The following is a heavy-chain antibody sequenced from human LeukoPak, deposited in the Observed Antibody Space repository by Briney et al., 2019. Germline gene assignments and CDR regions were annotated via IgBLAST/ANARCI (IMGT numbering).Heavy chain of an antibody. CDR1: GFTFHDYA. V-gene: IGHV3-9*01. Sequence: PGGSLRLSCAASGFTFHDYAMHWVRQAPGKGLEWVSGISWNSGSIVDADSVKGRFTISRDNAKNSLYLQMNSLRAEDTALYYCAKDLSGSYPRGFDYWGQGTLVTVSS. D-gene: IGHD1-26*01. CDR3: AKDLSGSYPRGFDY. J-gene: IGHJ4*02. CDR2: ISWNSGSI.